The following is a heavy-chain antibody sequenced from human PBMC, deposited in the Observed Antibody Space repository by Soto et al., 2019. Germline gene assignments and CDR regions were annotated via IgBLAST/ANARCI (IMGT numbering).Heavy chain of an antibody. CDR2: VNPSGGHT. CDR3: ARGGHVVVVTAAFDH. D-gene: IGHD2-21*02. V-gene: IGHV1-46*01. J-gene: IGHJ4*02. CDR1: GDTFTNYY. Sequence: QVQLMQSGAEVKKPGASVKFSCKASGDTFTNYYIHWVRQAPGQGLEWMGTVNPSGGHTTYSQNCLARVTMTRDTSPSTLYMELTSLTSDDAAVYYCARGGHVVVVTAAFDHWGQGTLVTVSS.